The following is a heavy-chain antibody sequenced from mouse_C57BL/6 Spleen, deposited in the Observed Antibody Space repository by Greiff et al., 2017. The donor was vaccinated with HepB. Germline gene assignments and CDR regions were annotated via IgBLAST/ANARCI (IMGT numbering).Heavy chain of an antibody. J-gene: IGHJ4*01. CDR1: SFTSYY. CDR2: IYPGSGNT. CDR3: ASPLYGSFSMDY. Sequence: SFTSYYIHWVKQRPGQGLEWIGWIYPGSGNTKYNEKFKGKATLTADTSSSTAYMQLSSLTSEDSAVYYCASPLYGSFSMDYWGQGTSVTVSS. D-gene: IGHD1-1*01. V-gene: IGHV1-66*01.